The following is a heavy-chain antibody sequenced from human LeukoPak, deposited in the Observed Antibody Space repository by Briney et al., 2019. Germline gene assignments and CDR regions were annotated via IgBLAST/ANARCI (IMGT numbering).Heavy chain of an antibody. Sequence: ASVKVSCKASGYTFTNYDINWVRQATGQGLEWMGWMSPRSGNTGYAQKFQDRVTMTRSTSISTAYMELSSLRSEDTAVYYCARGPPNWGFDYWGQGTLVTVSS. CDR2: MSPRSGNT. J-gene: IGHJ4*02. CDR3: ARGPPNWGFDY. D-gene: IGHD7-27*01. CDR1: GYTFTNYD. V-gene: IGHV1-8*01.